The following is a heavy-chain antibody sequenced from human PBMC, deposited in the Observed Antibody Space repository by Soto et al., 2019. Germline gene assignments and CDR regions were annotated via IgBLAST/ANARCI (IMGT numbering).Heavy chain of an antibody. V-gene: IGHV3-23*01. D-gene: IGHD3-10*01. Sequence: PGGSLGLSCAASGFTFGNYAMNWVRQAPGKGLEWVSAITGSGGSTYAADSVKGRFTISRDNSKNTLYLQMNSLRAEDTAVYYCAENSEKGFYWRQGTLVTVSS. J-gene: IGHJ4*02. CDR2: ITGSGGST. CDR1: GFTFGNYA. CDR3: AENSEKGFY.